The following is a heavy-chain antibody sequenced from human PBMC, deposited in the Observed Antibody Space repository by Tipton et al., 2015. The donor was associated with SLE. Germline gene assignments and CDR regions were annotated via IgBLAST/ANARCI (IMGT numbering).Heavy chain of an antibody. Sequence: TLSLTCTVSGGSVSSSSKYWAWIRQPPGKGLEWIGGIYYTGTTTYYNSILKSRVTMSVDTSKNQFSLRLTSVIAADTAVYYCARVGAASGARYFDPWGQGMLVTVSS. CDR1: GGSVSSSSKY. CDR2: IYYTGTTT. CDR3: ARVGAASGARYFDP. J-gene: IGHJ5*02. V-gene: IGHV4-39*07. D-gene: IGHD3-16*01.